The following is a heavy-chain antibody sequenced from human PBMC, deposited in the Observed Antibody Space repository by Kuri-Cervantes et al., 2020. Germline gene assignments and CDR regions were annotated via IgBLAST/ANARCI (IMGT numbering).Heavy chain of an antibody. CDR1: GYTFTSYA. Sequence: ASVKVSCKASGYTFTSYAMNWVRQAPGQGLKWMGWTNTNTGNPTYAQGFTGRFVFSLDTSVSTAYLQISSLKAEDTAVYYCARDRLWFGESNYYYYGMDVWGQGTTVTVSS. CDR3: ARDRLWFGESNYYYYGMDV. D-gene: IGHD3-10*01. J-gene: IGHJ6*02. V-gene: IGHV7-4-1*02. CDR2: TNTNTGNP.